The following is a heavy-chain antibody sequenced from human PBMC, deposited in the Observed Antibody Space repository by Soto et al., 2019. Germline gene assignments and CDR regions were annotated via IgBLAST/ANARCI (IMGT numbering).Heavy chain of an antibody. V-gene: IGHV3-33*01. CDR1: GFTFSSYG. Sequence: GGSLRLSCAASGFTFSSYGMHWVRQAPGKGLEWVAVIWYDGSNKYYADSVKGRFTISRDNSKNTLYLQMNSLRAEDTAVYYCERVDYYGQFFDYWGQGTLVTVSS. D-gene: IGHD3-10*01. CDR3: ERVDYYGQFFDY. J-gene: IGHJ4*02. CDR2: IWYDGSNK.